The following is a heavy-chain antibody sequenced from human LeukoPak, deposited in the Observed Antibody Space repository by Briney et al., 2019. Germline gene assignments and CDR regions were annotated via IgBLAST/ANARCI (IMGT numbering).Heavy chain of an antibody. V-gene: IGHV3-7*01. D-gene: IGHD3-22*01. CDR3: VREWLF. Sequence: GGSLRLSCAASGFRFRSYWMTWVRQAPGKGLEWVANIKQDGTDKYYVESVRGRFTISRDNVERSVYLQMNRLTAEDTAVYYCVREWLFWGQGTLVTVSS. J-gene: IGHJ4*02. CDR2: IKQDGTDK. CDR1: GFRFRSYW.